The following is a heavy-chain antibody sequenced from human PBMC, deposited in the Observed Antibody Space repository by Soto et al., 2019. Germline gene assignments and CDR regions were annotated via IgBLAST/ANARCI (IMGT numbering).Heavy chain of an antibody. D-gene: IGHD1-7*01. CDR1: GFSLNTSGVG. V-gene: IGHV2-5*01. CDR2: IYGNDDQ. Sequence: QITLKESGPTLVKPTQTLTLTCTFSGFSLNTSGVGVGWVRQPPGKALEWLALIYGNDDQRYNLFLKNSLTITKDASRDQVVLTMTHMDPVDTATYYCAHANNCDYRTPYYLDYWGQGTLVTVS. J-gene: IGHJ4*02. CDR3: AHANNCDYRTPYYLDY.